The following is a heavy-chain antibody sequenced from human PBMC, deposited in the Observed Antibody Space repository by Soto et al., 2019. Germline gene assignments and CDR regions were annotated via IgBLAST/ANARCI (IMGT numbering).Heavy chain of an antibody. J-gene: IGHJ4*02. Sequence: QVQLQESGPGLVKPSQTLSLTCTVSGGSISSGGYYWSWIRQHPGKGLEWIGYIYYSGSTYYNPSLKSRVTISVDTSKNPFSLKLSSVTAADTAVYYCARRWAAVTYFDYWGQGTLVTVSS. CDR3: ARRWAAVTYFDY. CDR1: GGSISSGGYY. V-gene: IGHV4-31*03. CDR2: IYYSGST. D-gene: IGHD6-13*01.